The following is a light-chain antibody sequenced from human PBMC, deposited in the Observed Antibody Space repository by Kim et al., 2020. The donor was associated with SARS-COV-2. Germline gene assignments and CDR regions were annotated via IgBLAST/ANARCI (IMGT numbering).Light chain of an antibody. CDR2: GAS. V-gene: IGKV3-20*01. CDR3: QQYGDSPYT. J-gene: IGKJ2*01. Sequence: LSPGERATLFCTASETVSSNYLAWYQQKPGQAPRLLIFGASSRATGLPDRFSGGGSGTDFTLTISRLEPEDFAVYYCQQYGDSPYTFGQGTKLEIK. CDR1: ETVSSNY.